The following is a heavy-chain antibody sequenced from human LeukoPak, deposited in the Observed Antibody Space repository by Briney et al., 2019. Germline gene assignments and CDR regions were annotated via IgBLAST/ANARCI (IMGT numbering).Heavy chain of an antibody. D-gene: IGHD3/OR15-3a*01. CDR3: ARDEPLGTGIDY. CDR1: GYTFTAYY. V-gene: IGHV1-18*04. CDR2: ISGYNFKT. Sequence: ASVMVSCRASGYTFTAYYITWVRQAPGQGLEYMGWISGYNFKTSYAQTFQGRVTMTTDTSTNTAYMELRTLKSDDTAVYYCARDEPLGTGIDYWGQGTLVTVSS. J-gene: IGHJ4*02.